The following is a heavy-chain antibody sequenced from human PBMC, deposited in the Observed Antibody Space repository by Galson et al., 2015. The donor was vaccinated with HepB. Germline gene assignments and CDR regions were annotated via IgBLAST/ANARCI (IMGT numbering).Heavy chain of an antibody. J-gene: IGHJ6*02. Sequence: SVKVSCKASGYTFTSYAMHWVRQAPGQRLEWMGWINAGNGNTKYSQKFQGRVTITRDTSASTAYMELSSLRSEDTAVYYCARESWAGSSWSYGMDVWGQGTTVTVSS. CDR3: ARESWAGSSWSYGMDV. V-gene: IGHV1-3*01. CDR1: GYTFTSYA. D-gene: IGHD6-13*01. CDR2: INAGNGNT.